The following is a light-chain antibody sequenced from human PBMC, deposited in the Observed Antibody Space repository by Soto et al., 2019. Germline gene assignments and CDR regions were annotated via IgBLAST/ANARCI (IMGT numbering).Light chain of an antibody. CDR3: QQYGSSTWT. CDR1: QSVSSSY. J-gene: IGKJ1*01. V-gene: IGKV3-20*01. Sequence: EIVLTQSPGTLSLSPGERATLSCRASQSVSSSYLAWYQKKPGQARRLLIYGASSRATGIPDRFSGSGSGTDFTLTISRLEPEDFAVYYCQQYGSSTWTFGQGTKVEIK. CDR2: GAS.